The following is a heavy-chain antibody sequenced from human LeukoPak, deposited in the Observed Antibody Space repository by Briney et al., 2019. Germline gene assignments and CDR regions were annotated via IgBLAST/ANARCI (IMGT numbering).Heavy chain of an antibody. D-gene: IGHD5-18*01. CDR1: GYPFTDYY. CDR2: INPNSGDT. Sequence: ASVTVSCKASGYPFTDYYMHWVRQAPGQGLEWMGWINPNSGDTNYAQNFQGRVTMTRDTSISTAYMDLSRLRSDDTAVYYCAREDTRGSSAFDIWGQGTMVTVSS. CDR3: AREDTRGSSAFDI. J-gene: IGHJ3*02. V-gene: IGHV1-2*02.